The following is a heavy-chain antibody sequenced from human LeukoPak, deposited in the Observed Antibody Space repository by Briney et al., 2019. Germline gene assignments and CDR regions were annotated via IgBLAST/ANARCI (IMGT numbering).Heavy chain of an antibody. D-gene: IGHD6-13*01. CDR2: MYPNSGNT. CDR3: ARGLRREQQLLRAFDY. V-gene: IGHV1-8*01. Sequence: ASETVSCKASGYTFTNYDINWVRQASGQGLEWMGWMYPNSGNTGSAQKFQGTVTMTSNTSISTAYMELSSLRSEDTAVYYCARGLRREQQLLRAFDYWGQGTPVTVSS. CDR1: GYTFTNYD. J-gene: IGHJ4*02.